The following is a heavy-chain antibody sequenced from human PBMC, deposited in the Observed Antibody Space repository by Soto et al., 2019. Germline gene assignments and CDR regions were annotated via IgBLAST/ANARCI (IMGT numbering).Heavy chain of an antibody. V-gene: IGHV6-1*01. D-gene: IGHD3-9*01. CDR1: GDSVSSNSAA. CDR3: ARAIENYDILTGYYYYGRDV. J-gene: IGHJ6*02. CDR2: TYYRSKWYN. Sequence: SQTLSLTCAISGDSVSSNSAAWNWIRQSPSRGLEWLGRTYYRSKWYNDYAVSVKSRITINPDTSKNQFSLQLNSVTPEDTAVYYCARAIENYDILTGYYYYGRDVWGQGTTVTVSS.